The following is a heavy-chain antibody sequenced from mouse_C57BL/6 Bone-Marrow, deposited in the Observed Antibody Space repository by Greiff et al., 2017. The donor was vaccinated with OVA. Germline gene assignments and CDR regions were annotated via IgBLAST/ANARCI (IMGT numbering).Heavy chain of an antibody. J-gene: IGHJ4*01. CDR2: INPYNGGT. D-gene: IGHD2-3*01. CDR1: GYTFTDYY. Sequence: EVQLQQSGPVLVKPGASVKMSCKASGYTFTDYYMNWVKQSHGKSLEWIGVINPYNGGTSYNQKFKGKATLTVDKSSSTAYMELNSLTSEDSAVYYCARRRLLGYYYAMDYWGQGTSVTVSS. CDR3: ARRRLLGYYYAMDY. V-gene: IGHV1-19*01.